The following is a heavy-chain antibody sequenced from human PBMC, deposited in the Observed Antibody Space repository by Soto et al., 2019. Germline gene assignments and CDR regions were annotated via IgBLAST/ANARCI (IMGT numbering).Heavy chain of an antibody. CDR2: INHSGST. CDR1: GGSFSGYY. J-gene: IGHJ4*02. D-gene: IGHD3-10*01. Sequence: SETLSLTCAVYGGSFSGYYWSWIRQPPGKGLEWIGEINHSGSTNYNPSLKSRVTISVDTSKNQFSLKLSSVTAADTAVYYCARGKLLWFGDGDFDYWGQGTLVTVSS. V-gene: IGHV4-34*01. CDR3: ARGKLLWFGDGDFDY.